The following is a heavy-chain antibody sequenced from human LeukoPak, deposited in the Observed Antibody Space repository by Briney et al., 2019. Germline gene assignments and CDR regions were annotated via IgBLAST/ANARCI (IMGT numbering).Heavy chain of an antibody. Sequence: SETLSLTCTVSGYSISSGYYWGWIRQPPGKGLEWIGSIYHSGSTYYNPSLKSRVTISVDTSKNQFSLKLSSVTAADTAVYYCARVFLSYYAFDIWGQGTMVTVSS. V-gene: IGHV4-38-2*02. CDR1: GYSISSGYY. CDR3: ARVFLSYYAFDI. CDR2: IYHSGST. D-gene: IGHD3-3*01. J-gene: IGHJ3*02.